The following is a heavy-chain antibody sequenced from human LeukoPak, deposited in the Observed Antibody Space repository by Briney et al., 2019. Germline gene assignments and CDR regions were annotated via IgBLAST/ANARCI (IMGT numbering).Heavy chain of an antibody. D-gene: IGHD3-10*01. V-gene: IGHV1-69*05. CDR3: AFMVRGVIMDPDFDY. J-gene: IGHJ4*02. Sequence: GASVKVSCKASGGTFSSYAISWVRQAPGQGLEWMGGIIPIFGTANYAQKFQGRVTITTDESTSTAYMELSSLRSGDTAVYYCAFMVRGVIMDPDFDYWGQGTLVTVSS. CDR1: GGTFSSYA. CDR2: IIPIFGTA.